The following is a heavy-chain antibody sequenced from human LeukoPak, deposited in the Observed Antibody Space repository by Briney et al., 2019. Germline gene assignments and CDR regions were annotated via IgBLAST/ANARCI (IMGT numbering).Heavy chain of an antibody. CDR3: ARVVIRGYYYYYMDV. CDR1: GYTFTSYD. D-gene: IGHD3-10*01. CDR2: MNPNSGNT. J-gene: IGHJ6*03. Sequence: ASVKVSCKASGYTFTSYDINWVRQATGQGLEWMGWMNPNSGNTGYAQKFQGRVTITRNTSISTAYMELGSLRSEDTAVYYCARVVIRGYYYYYMDVWGKGTTVTVSS. V-gene: IGHV1-8*03.